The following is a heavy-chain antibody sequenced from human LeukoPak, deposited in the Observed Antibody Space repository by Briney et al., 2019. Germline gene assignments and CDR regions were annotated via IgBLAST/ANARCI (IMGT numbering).Heavy chain of an antibody. CDR2: FDPEDGET. CDR3: AAAPAEYDSSGFDY. CDR1: GYTLTELS. D-gene: IGHD3-22*01. V-gene: IGHV1-24*01. J-gene: IGHJ4*02. Sequence: ASVKVSCKVSGYTLTELSMHWVRQAPGKGLEWMGGFDPEDGETIYAQKFQGRVTMTEDTSTDTAYMELSSLRSEDTAVYYCAAAPAEYDSSGFDYWGQGTLVTVSS.